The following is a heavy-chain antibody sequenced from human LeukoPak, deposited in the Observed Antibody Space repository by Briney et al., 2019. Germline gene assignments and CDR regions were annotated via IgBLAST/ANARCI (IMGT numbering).Heavy chain of an antibody. D-gene: IGHD4-17*01. CDR3: ARVNGDYDPDYFDY. CDR1: GGTFSSYA. Sequence: SVEVSCKASGGTFSSYAISWVRQAPGQGLEWMGGIIPIFGTANYAQKFQGRVTITADESTSTAYMELSSLRSEDTAVYYCARVNGDYDPDYFDYWGQGTLVTVSS. J-gene: IGHJ4*02. CDR2: IIPIFGTA. V-gene: IGHV1-69*13.